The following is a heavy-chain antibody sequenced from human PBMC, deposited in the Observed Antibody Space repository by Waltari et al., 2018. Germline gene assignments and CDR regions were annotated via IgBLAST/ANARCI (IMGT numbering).Heavy chain of an antibody. J-gene: IGHJ6*03. CDR2: IYYSGST. CDR3: ARPIQLWLNYYYMDV. Sequence: QLQLQESGPGLVKPSETLSLTCTVSGGSISSSRYYWGWIRQPPGTGLEWIGSIYYSGSTYYNPSLKSRVTISVDTSKNQFSLKLSSVTAADTAVYYCARPIQLWLNYYYMDVWGKGTTVTVSS. D-gene: IGHD5-18*01. CDR1: GGSISSSRYY. V-gene: IGHV4-39*01.